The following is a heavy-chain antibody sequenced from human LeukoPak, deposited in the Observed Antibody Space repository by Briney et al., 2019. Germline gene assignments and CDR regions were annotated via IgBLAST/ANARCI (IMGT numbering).Heavy chain of an antibody. CDR3: AKHPFIAVAAGYYYYYGMDV. V-gene: IGHV3-23*01. D-gene: IGHD6-19*01. CDR1: GFTFSSYA. CDR2: ISGSGGST. J-gene: IGHJ6*02. Sequence: GGSLRLSCAASGFTFSSYAMSWVRQAPGKGLEWVSAISGSGGSTYYADSVKGRFTISRDNSKNTLYLQMNSLRAEDTVVYYCAKHPFIAVAAGYYYYYGMDVWGQGTTVTVSS.